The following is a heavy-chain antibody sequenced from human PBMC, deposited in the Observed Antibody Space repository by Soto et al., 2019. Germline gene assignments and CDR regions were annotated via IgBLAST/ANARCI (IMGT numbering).Heavy chain of an antibody. V-gene: IGHV4-30-4*01. J-gene: IGHJ3*02. D-gene: IGHD2-15*01. CDR1: GGSISSGDYY. CDR2: IYYSGST. CDR3: ARGVVVMGNNDAFDI. Sequence: SETLSLTCTVSGGSISSGDYYWSWIRQPPGKGLEWIGYIYYSGSTYYNPSLKSRVTISVDTSKNQFSLKLSSVTAADTAVYYCARGVVVMGNNDAFDIWGQGTMVTVSS.